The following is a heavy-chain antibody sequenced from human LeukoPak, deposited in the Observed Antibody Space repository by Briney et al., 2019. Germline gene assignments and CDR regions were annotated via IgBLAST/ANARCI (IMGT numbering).Heavy chain of an antibody. V-gene: IGHV4-59*01. D-gene: IGHD3-22*01. CDR1: GGSINSSY. Sequence: SETLSLTCTVSGGSINSSYWTWIRQPPGKGLEWIGNIYDSGSTNYNPSLKSRVTISVDTSKNQFSLKLSSVTAADTAVYYCARLRADSSGYYAYYFDYWGQGTLVTVSS. J-gene: IGHJ4*02. CDR3: ARLRADSSGYYAYYFDY. CDR2: IYDSGST.